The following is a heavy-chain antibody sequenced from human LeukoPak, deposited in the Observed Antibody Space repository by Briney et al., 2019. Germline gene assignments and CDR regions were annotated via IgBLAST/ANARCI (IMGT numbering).Heavy chain of an antibody. CDR1: GGSVSSGRFY. D-gene: IGHD2-21*02. CDR2: SCYSGST. Sequence: SETLSLTCSVSGGSVSSGRFYWTWIRQPPGKGLVWIGYSCYSGSTDANPYLKIRVTISVATHKNQVSLHLQSETAAATAVYVCARARGRGCNGGDCYSNYLDYWGQGTMVTVSS. CDR3: ARARGRGCNGGDCYSNYLDY. J-gene: IGHJ4*02. V-gene: IGHV4-61*01.